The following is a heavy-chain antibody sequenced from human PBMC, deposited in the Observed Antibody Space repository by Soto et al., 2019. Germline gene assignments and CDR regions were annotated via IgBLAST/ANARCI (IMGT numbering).Heavy chain of an antibody. CDR1: GGTFSSYA. D-gene: IGHD1-7*01. J-gene: IGHJ4*02. CDR2: IIPIFGTA. V-gene: IGHV1-69*01. CDR3: ASDLVTGTTSFPY. Sequence: QVQLVQSGAEFKKPGSSVKVSCKASGGTFSSYAISWVRQAPGQGLEWMGGIIPIFGTANYAQKFQGRVTITADESTSTAYMELSSLSSAATAVYYCASDLVTGTTSFPYWGQGTLVTVSS.